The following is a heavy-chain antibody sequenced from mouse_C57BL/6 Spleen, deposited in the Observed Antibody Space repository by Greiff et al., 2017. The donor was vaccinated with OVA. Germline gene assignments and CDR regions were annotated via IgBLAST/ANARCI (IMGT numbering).Heavy chain of an antibody. CDR3: ARAGSSPWYFDV. V-gene: IGHV3-6*01. J-gene: IGHJ1*03. D-gene: IGHD1-1*01. CDR2: ISYDGSN. CDR1: GYSITSGYY. Sequence: LKESGPGLVKPSQSLSLTCSVTGYSITSGYYWNWIRQFPGNKLEWMGYISYDGSNNYNPSLKNRISITRDTSKNQFFLKLNSVTTEDTATYYCARAGSSPWYFDVWGTGTTVTVSS.